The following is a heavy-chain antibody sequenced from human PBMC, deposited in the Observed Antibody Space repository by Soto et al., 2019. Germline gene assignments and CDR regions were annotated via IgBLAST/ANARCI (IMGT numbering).Heavy chain of an antibody. CDR1: GFTFSSYA. V-gene: IGHV3-23*01. CDR2: ISGSGGST. Sequence: EVQLLESGGGLVQPGGSLRLSCAASGFTFSSYAMSWVRQAPGKGLEWVSAISGSGGSTYYAGSVKGRFTISRDNSKNTLYLQMNSLRAEDTAVYYCANDYALYDGRFDHWGQGTLVTFSS. J-gene: IGHJ5*02. CDR3: ANDYALYDGRFDH. D-gene: IGHD3-16*01.